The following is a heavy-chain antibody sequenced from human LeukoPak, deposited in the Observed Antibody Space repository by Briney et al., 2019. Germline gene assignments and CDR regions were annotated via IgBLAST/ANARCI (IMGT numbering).Heavy chain of an antibody. Sequence: PSETLSLTCAVYGGSLIDHYWNWIRQPPGKGLEWIGEINHSGSTKYNPSLKSRVTLSVDTSKNQFSLNLNSVTAADTAVYYCARGNIAAAVEYWGQGTLVTVSS. CDR2: INHSGST. J-gene: IGHJ1*01. V-gene: IGHV4-34*01. D-gene: IGHD6-13*01. CDR3: ARGNIAAAVEY. CDR1: GGSLIDHY.